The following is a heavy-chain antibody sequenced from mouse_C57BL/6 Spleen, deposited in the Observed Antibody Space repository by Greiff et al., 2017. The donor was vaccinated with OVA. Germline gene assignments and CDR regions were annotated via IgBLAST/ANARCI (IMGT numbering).Heavy chain of an antibody. CDR3: ARDHYYGSSYDWYFDV. V-gene: IGHV1-22*01. CDR2: INPNNGGT. D-gene: IGHD1-1*01. CDR1: GYTFTDYN. Sequence: EVQLQQSGPELVKPGASVKMSCKASGYTFTDYNMHWVKQSHGKSLEWIGYINPNNGGTSYNQKFKGKATLTVNKSSSTAYMELRSLTSEDSAVYYCARDHYYGSSYDWYFDVWGTGTTVTVSS. J-gene: IGHJ1*03.